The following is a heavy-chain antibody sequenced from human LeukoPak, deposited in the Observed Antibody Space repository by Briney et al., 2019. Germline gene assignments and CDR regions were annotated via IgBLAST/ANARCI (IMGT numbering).Heavy chain of an antibody. CDR2: IYSGGST. J-gene: IGHJ3*02. D-gene: IGHD4-23*01. Sequence: GGSLRLSCAASGFTVSSSYMSWVRQAPGKGLEWVSVIYSGGSTYYADSVKGRFTISRDNSKNTLYLQMNSLRAEDTAVYYCARGHDSGGNSARRAFDIWGQGTMVTVSS. CDR3: ARGHDSGGNSARRAFDI. V-gene: IGHV3-53*01. CDR1: GFTVSSSY.